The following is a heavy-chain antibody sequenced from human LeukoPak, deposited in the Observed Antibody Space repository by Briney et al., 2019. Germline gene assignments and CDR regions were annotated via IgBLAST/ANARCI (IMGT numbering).Heavy chain of an antibody. Sequence: SETLSLTCTVSGGSISSSSYYWGWIRQPPGKGLEWIGSIYYSGSTYYNPSLKSRVTISVDTSKNQFSLKLSSVTAADTAVYYCARGLDYYYDSSGLADYWGQGTLVTVSS. V-gene: IGHV4-39*07. CDR3: ARGLDYYYDSSGLADY. J-gene: IGHJ4*02. CDR1: GGSISSSSYY. D-gene: IGHD3-22*01. CDR2: IYYSGST.